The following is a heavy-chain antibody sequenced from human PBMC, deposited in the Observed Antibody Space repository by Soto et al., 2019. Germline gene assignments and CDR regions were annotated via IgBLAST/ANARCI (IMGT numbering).Heavy chain of an antibody. Sequence: SVKVSCKASGGTFSSYRINWVRQAPGQGLEWVGGIVPIYRTADYAQKFQGRVTITADESARTSYMELRSLKSQDTAVYYCARDSGAKLSSSWGHGTLVTVSS. D-gene: IGHD6-13*01. CDR2: IVPIYRTA. J-gene: IGHJ4*01. CDR1: GGTFSSYR. V-gene: IGHV1-69*13. CDR3: ARDSGAKLSSS.